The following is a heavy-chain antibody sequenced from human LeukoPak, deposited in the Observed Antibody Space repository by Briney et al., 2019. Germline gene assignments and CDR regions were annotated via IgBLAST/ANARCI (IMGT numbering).Heavy chain of an antibody. Sequence: ASVKVSCKASGYTFTGYYMHWVRQAPGQGLEWMGWINPNSGGTNYAQKFQGRVTMTRDTSISTAYMELSRLRSDDTAVYYCAREFYIPVVAATSWFDPWGQGTLVTVSS. D-gene: IGHD2-15*01. V-gene: IGHV1-2*02. J-gene: IGHJ5*02. CDR1: GYTFTGYY. CDR2: INPNSGGT. CDR3: AREFYIPVVAATSWFDP.